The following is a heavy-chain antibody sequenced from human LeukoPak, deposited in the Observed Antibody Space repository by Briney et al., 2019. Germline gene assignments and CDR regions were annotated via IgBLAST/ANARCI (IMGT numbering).Heavy chain of an antibody. Sequence: SGGSLRLSCAASGFTFSSYGMHWVRQAPGRGLEWVAFIRYDGSNKYYADSVKGRFTISRDNSKNTLYLQMNSLRAEDTAVYYCAKVADYYDSSGSGSAFDIWGQGTMVTVSS. V-gene: IGHV3-30*02. CDR2: IRYDGSNK. D-gene: IGHD3-22*01. J-gene: IGHJ3*02. CDR3: AKVADYYDSSGSGSAFDI. CDR1: GFTFSSYG.